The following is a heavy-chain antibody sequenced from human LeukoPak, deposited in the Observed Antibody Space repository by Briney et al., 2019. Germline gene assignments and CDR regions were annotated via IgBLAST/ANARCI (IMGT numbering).Heavy chain of an antibody. CDR2: ISWNSGSI. CDR3: AKDRGYVGGAFDI. J-gene: IGHJ3*02. V-gene: IGHV3-9*01. D-gene: IGHD3-10*02. Sequence: GRSLRLSCAASGFTFDDYAMHWVRQAPGKGLEWVSGISWNSGSIGYADSVKGRFTISRDNAKNSLYLQMNSLRAEGTALYYCAKDRGYVGGAFDIWGQGTMVTVSS. CDR1: GFTFDDYA.